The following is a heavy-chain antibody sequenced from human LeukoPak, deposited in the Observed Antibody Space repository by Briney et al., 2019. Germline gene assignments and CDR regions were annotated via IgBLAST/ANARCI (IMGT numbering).Heavy chain of an antibody. CDR2: INHSGST. CDR1: GGSFSGCY. J-gene: IGHJ5*02. CDR3: ARGRVVAALGSNWFDP. V-gene: IGHV4-34*01. Sequence: SETLSLTCAVYGGSFSGCYWSWIRQPPGKGLEWIGEINHSGSTNYNPSLKSRVTISVDTSENQFSLKLSSVTAADTAVYYCARGRVVAALGSNWFDPWGQGTLVTVSS. D-gene: IGHD2-15*01.